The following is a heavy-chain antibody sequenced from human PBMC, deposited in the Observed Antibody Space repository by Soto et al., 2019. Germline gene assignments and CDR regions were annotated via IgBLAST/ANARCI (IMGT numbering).Heavy chain of an antibody. Sequence: EGRLVESGGGLVKPGGSLRLSCAASGFSFSAYTMIWVRQAPGKGLQWVSSVSTGTTYQEYADSVKGRFTISRDDANPLVLLQMESLGPEDAAVYYCCGGGEDITSPYGMDVWGQGTTVTVSS. D-gene: IGHD3-16*01. J-gene: IGHJ6*02. CDR1: GFSFSAYT. CDR2: VSTGTTYQ. V-gene: IGHV3-21*01. CDR3: CGGGEDITSPYGMDV.